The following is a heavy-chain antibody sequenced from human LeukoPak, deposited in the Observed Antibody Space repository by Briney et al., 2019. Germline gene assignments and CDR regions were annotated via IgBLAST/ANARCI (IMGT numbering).Heavy chain of an antibody. J-gene: IGHJ4*02. CDR1: GFTVSSNY. V-gene: IGHV3-53*01. Sequence: GGSLRLSCAASGFTVSSNYMSWVRQAPGKGLEWVSVIYSGGSTYYADSVKGRFTISRDDSKNTLYLQMNSLRAEDTAVYYCARVRGLPRYFDYWGQGTLVTVSS. D-gene: IGHD5-12*01. CDR2: IYSGGST. CDR3: ARVRGLPRYFDY.